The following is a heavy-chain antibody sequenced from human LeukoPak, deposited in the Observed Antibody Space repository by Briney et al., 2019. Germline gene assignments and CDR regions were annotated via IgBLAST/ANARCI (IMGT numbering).Heavy chain of an antibody. J-gene: IGHJ4*02. CDR3: AKDVGGYYFTYWSGCFDH. CDR1: GFTFSSYA. D-gene: IGHD3-10*01. V-gene: IGHV3-23*01. CDR2: ISGSGGST. Sequence: QSGGSLRLSCAASGFTFSSYAMSWVRQAPGKGLEWVSAISGSGGSTYYADSVKGRFTISRDNSKNTLYLQMNSLRAEDTAVYYCAKDVGGYYFTYWSGCFDHWGQGTLVTVSS.